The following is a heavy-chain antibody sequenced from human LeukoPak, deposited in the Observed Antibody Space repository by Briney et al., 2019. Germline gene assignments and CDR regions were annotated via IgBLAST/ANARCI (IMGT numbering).Heavy chain of an antibody. CDR3: ARVDTAMVYYYGMDV. D-gene: IGHD5-18*01. V-gene: IGHV1-8*01. J-gene: IGHJ6*02. Sequence: ASVKVSCKASGYTFTSYDTNCVRQATGQGLEWMGWMNPNSGNTGYAQKFQGRVTMTRNTSISTAYMELSSLRSEDTAVYYCARVDTAMVYYYGMDVWGQGTTVTVSS. CDR2: MNPNSGNT. CDR1: GYTFTSYD.